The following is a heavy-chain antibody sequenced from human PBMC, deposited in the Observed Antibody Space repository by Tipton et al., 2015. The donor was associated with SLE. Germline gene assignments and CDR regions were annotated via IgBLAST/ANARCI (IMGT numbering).Heavy chain of an antibody. CDR2: IYDSGST. D-gene: IGHD3-9*01. CDR1: GGSINSGNW. J-gene: IGHJ3*02. Sequence: TLSLTCTVSGGSINSGNWWSWVRQPPGKGLEWIGEIYDSGSTYYKPSLKSRVTISVDTSKNQFSLKLSSVTAADTAVYYCARTYYDILTGYPQDAFDIWGQGTMVTVSS. CDR3: ARTYYDILTGYPQDAFDI. V-gene: IGHV4-4*02.